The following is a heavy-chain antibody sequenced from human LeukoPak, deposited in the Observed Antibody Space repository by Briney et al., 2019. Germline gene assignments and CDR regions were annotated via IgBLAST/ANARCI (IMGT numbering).Heavy chain of an antibody. J-gene: IGHJ4*02. CDR2: IIPIFGTA. CDR3: ARSQDSSGYYLGGFFDY. D-gene: IGHD3-22*01. CDR1: GGTFSSYA. Sequence: RPSVKVSCKASGGTFSSYAISWVRQAPGQGLEWMGGIIPIFGTANYAQKFQGRVTITADESTSTAYMELSSLRSEDTAVYYCARSQDSSGYYLGGFFDYWGQGTLVTVPS. V-gene: IGHV1-69*13.